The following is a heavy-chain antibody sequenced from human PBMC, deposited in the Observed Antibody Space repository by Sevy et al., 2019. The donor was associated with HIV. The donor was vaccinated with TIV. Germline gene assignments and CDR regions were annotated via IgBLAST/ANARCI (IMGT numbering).Heavy chain of an antibody. CDR2: ISSTGNFE. J-gene: IGHJ4*02. Sequence: GGSLRLSCSASGFRLNTYAMHWVRQAPGKWLELVSVISSTGNFESYAASVKGRFTISKDNSKNTVSLQMNSLRPEDTAMYYCARDAGYTTKFHPLHWGQGTLVTVSS. CDR3: ARDAGYTTKFHPLH. CDR1: GFRLNTYA. D-gene: IGHD5-12*01. V-gene: IGHV3-30*04.